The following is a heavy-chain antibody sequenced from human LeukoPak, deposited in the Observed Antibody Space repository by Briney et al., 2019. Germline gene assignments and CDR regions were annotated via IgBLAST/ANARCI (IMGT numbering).Heavy chain of an antibody. CDR2: ISTSNTFI. V-gene: IGHV3-21*01. D-gene: IGHD7-27*01. Sequence: GGSLRLSCAASGFTFTTFIMNWVRQAPGKGLEWVSSISTSNTFIYYADSVKGRFTISRDNANNSLYLQMNDLRVEDTAVYYCARDSGPLFDPWGHGTLVTVSS. CDR3: ARDSGPLFDP. J-gene: IGHJ5*02. CDR1: GFTFTTFI.